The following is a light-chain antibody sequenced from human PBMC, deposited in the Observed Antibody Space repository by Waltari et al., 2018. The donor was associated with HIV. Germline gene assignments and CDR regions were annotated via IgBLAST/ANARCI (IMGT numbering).Light chain of an antibody. V-gene: IGLV2-11*01. J-gene: IGLJ2*01. Sequence: QSALTQPRSVSGSPGQSVTISCTGSSSDVGGYKFVSWYQQHPGKAPKVIIQDVSERPSGVPDRVSGAKSSNTASLTISGLQAEDDADYYCCSYAGSDTMVFGGGTKLTVL. CDR2: DVS. CDR3: CSYAGSDTMV. CDR1: SSDVGGYKF.